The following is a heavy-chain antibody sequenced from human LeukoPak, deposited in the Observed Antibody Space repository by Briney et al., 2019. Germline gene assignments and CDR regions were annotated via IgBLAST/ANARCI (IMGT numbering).Heavy chain of an antibody. CDR3: VRAHNWNFGY. J-gene: IGHJ4*02. CDR1: GDSVSSNSVA. Sequence: SQTLSLTCVISGDSVSSNSVAWNWIRQSPSRGLEWLGRTYYRSKWYNDYATSVKSRITINPDTSKNQFSLQLYSVTPEDTAIYYCVRAHNWNFGYWGQGTLVTVSS. D-gene: IGHD1-7*01. CDR2: TYYRSKWYN. V-gene: IGHV6-1*01.